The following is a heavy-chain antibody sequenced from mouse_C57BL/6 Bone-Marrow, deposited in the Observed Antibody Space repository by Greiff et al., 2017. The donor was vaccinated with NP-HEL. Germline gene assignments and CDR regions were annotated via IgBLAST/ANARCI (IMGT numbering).Heavy chain of an antibody. V-gene: IGHV1-59*01. CDR2: IDPSDSYT. CDR3: ENRWLFGD. D-gene: IGHD2-3*01. CDR1: GYTFTSYW. J-gene: IGHJ2*01. Sequence: VQLQQPGAELVRPGTSVKLSCKASGYTFTSYWMHWVKQRPGQGLEWIGVIDPSDSYTNYNQKFKGKATLTVDTSSSTAYMQLSSLTSEDSAVYYCENRWLFGDWGQGTTLTVSS.